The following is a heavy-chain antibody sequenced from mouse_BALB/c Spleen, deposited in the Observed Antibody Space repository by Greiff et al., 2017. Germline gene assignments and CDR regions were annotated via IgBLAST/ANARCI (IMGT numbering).Heavy chain of an antibody. CDR1: GFTFSSYG. J-gene: IGHJ4*01. D-gene: IGHD2-10*02. V-gene: IGHV5-6*01. Sequence: EVQVVESGGDLVKPGGSLKLSCAASGFTFSSYGMSWVRQTPDKRLEWVATISSGGSYTYYPDSVKGRFTISRDNAKNTLYLQMSSLKSEDTAMYYCASLYGNSYAMDYWGQGTSVTVSS. CDR3: ASLYGNSYAMDY. CDR2: ISSGGSYT.